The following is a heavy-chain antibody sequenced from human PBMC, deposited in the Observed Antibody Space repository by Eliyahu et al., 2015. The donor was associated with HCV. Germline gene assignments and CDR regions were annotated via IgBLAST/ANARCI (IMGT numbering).Heavy chain of an antibody. CDR2: INHSGST. J-gene: IGHJ6*02. CDR1: GGSFSGYY. Sequence: QVQLQQWGAGLLKPSETLSLTCAVYGGSFSGYYWAWXRQPPGKGLEWIGKINHSGSTNYNPSLKSRVTISVDTSKNQFSLKLSSVSAADTAVYYCARGGHDFWSGYYSVGGMDVWGQGTTVTVSS. D-gene: IGHD3-3*01. CDR3: ARGGHDFWSGYYSVGGMDV. V-gene: IGHV4-34*01.